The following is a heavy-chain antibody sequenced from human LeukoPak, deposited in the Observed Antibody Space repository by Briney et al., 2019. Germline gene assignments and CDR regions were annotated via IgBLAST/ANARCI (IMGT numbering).Heavy chain of an antibody. D-gene: IGHD3-22*01. Sequence: SETLSLTCAVSGGSISSGGYSWSWIRQPPGKGLGWIGYIYHSGSTYYNPSLKSRVTISVDRSKNQFSLKLSSVTAADTAVYYCAGSTYYYDSSGYDHWGQGTLVTVSS. CDR3: AGSTYYYDSSGYDH. V-gene: IGHV4-30-2*01. CDR1: GGSISSGGYS. J-gene: IGHJ4*02. CDR2: IYHSGST.